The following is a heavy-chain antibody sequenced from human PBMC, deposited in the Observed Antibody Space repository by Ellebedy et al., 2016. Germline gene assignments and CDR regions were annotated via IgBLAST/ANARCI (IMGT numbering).Heavy chain of an antibody. J-gene: IGHJ4*02. Sequence: GESLKISXVASGFIFSDAWMSWVRQAPGKGLEWVGRIKSKSDGGTADYGTPVKGRFIISRDDSKNTLYLQMNSVKSEDTAVYYCTTTTTVTTRWGQGTLVTVSS. D-gene: IGHD4-17*01. CDR1: GFIFSDAW. CDR3: TTTTTVTTR. V-gene: IGHV3-15*05. CDR2: IKSKSDGGTA.